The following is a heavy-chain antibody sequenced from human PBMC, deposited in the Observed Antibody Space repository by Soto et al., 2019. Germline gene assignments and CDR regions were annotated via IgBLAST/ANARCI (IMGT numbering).Heavy chain of an antibody. CDR2: ISSDSRTI. V-gene: IGHV3-48*02. Sequence: GGSLRLSCVASGFSLSDYAVNWVRQAPGKGLEWVSFISSDSRTIYYADSVEGRFTVPRDNARNSVSLQMDSLRDEDAAVYYCARIKLVEWFFINVDVYDMDVWGQGTPVTGSS. CDR1: GFSLSDYA. CDR3: ARIKLVEWFFINVDVYDMDV. D-gene: IGHD3-3*01. J-gene: IGHJ6*02.